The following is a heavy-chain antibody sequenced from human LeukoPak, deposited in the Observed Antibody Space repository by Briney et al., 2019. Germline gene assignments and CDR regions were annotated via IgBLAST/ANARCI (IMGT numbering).Heavy chain of an antibody. J-gene: IGHJ4*02. CDR1: GFTFSNYG. D-gene: IGHD4-17*01. Sequence: GGSLRLSCAASGFTFSNYGIHWVRQAPGKGLEWVAFIRYDGSNKYYADSVKGRFTISRDNYKNTLYLQMNSLRAEDTAVYYCAKGVDYGFDCWGQGTLVTVSS. V-gene: IGHV3-30*02. CDR3: AKGVDYGFDC. CDR2: IRYDGSNK.